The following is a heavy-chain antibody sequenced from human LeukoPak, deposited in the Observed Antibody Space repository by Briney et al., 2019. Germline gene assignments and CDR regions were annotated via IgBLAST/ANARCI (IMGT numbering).Heavy chain of an antibody. CDR3: AKDQSTYYDSSGSDY. D-gene: IGHD3-22*01. Sequence: GGSLRLSCAASGFTFSSFGMHWVRQAPGKGLGWVAFIRDDGSNKYSADSVQGRFTISRDNSKNTPYLQMNSLRAADTAVYYCAKDQSTYYDSSGSDYWGQGALVTVSS. CDR1: GFTFSSFG. V-gene: IGHV3-30*02. J-gene: IGHJ4*02. CDR2: IRDDGSNK.